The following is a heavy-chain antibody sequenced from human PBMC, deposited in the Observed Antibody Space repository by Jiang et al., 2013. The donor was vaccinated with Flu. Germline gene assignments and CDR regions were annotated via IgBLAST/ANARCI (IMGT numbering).Heavy chain of an antibody. J-gene: IGHJ5*02. CDR3: AGLSGSYYVDWFDP. D-gene: IGHD1-26*01. CDR2: QDGSEK. V-gene: IGHV3-7*01. Sequence: QDGSEKYYVDSVKGRFTISRDNAKNSLYLQMNSLRAEDTAVYYCAGLSGSYYVDWFDPWGQGTLVTVSS.